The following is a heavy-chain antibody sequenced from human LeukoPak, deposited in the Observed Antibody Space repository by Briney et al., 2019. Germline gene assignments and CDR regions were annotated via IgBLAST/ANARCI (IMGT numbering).Heavy chain of an antibody. J-gene: IGHJ4*02. Sequence: ATVKVSCKASGYTFTSYGISWVRQAPGQGLEWMGWISPYNGNTNYAQKLQGRVTMTTDTSTTTAYMELRSLRSDDTAVYYCAREMATIVNQFDYWGQGTLVTVSS. CDR1: GYTFTSYG. D-gene: IGHD5-24*01. CDR3: AREMATIVNQFDY. CDR2: ISPYNGNT. V-gene: IGHV1-18*01.